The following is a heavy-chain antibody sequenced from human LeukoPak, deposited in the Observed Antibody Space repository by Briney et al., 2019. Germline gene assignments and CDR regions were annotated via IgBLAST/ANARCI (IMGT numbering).Heavy chain of an antibody. Sequence: GGSLRLSCAASGSIFGSHAMSWVRQAPGKGLEWVSAISGSGGSTYYADSVKGRFTISRDNSKNTLYLQMNSLRAEDTAVYYCAKRSSGYSSGWPDYWGQGTLVTVSS. J-gene: IGHJ4*02. CDR3: AKRSSGYSSGWPDY. CDR1: GSIFGSHA. V-gene: IGHV3-23*01. D-gene: IGHD6-19*01. CDR2: ISGSGGST.